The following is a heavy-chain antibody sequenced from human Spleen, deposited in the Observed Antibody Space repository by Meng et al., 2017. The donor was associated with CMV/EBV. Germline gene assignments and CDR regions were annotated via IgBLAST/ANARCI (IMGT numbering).Heavy chain of an antibody. CDR1: GYKFTSYW. J-gene: IGHJ4*02. CDR2: IYPGYSDS. Sequence: KVSCKGSGYKFTSYWIAWVRQMPGKGLEWMGVIYPGYSDSIYNPSFQGQVTISADKSISTAYLQWSSLKASDTAMYYCARHARYCSSASCFDYWGQGTLVTVSS. D-gene: IGHD2-2*01. V-gene: IGHV5-51*01. CDR3: ARHARYCSSASCFDY.